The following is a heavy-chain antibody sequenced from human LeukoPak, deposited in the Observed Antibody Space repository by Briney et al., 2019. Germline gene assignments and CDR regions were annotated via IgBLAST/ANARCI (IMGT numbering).Heavy chain of an antibody. CDR2: IYYSGST. CDR3: ARESGWELLAYYYYMDV. V-gene: IGHV4-39*07. D-gene: IGHD1-26*01. Sequence: SETLSLTCTVSGGSISSSSYYWGWIRQPPGKGLEWIGTIYYSGSTYYNPSLKSRVTISVDTSKNQFSLKLSSVTAEDTAVYYCARESGWELLAYYYYMDVWGKGTTVTVSS. CDR1: GGSISSSSYY. J-gene: IGHJ6*03.